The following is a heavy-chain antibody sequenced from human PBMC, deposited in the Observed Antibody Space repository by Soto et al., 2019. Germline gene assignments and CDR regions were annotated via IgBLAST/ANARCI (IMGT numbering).Heavy chain of an antibody. D-gene: IGHD3-22*01. J-gene: IGHJ5*02. Sequence: SVKVSCNAAGGTVSSDAITWVRQAPGQGLEWVGRIIPIFGTTNYAQNLQGRVTISADKSTLTSYMELHSLTSDDTALYYCARDRTDSGYYTNWLDPWGQGTQVTVSS. V-gene: IGHV1-69*06. CDR2: IIPIFGTT. CDR1: GGTVSSDA. CDR3: ARDRTDSGYYTNWLDP.